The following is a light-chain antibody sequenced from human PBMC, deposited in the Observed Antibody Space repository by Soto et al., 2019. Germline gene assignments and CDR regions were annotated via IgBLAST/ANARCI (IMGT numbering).Light chain of an antibody. Sequence: EKVFTQSPGTLSLSRGERATLSCRASQSVNSIYLAWYQQKPGQAPRLLIYGASSRATGIPDRFSGSGSGTDFTLTISRLEPEDFALYYCQQYGGSPRTLGQGTKVDIK. CDR3: QQYGGSPRT. V-gene: IGKV3-20*01. J-gene: IGKJ1*01. CDR1: QSVNSIY. CDR2: GAS.